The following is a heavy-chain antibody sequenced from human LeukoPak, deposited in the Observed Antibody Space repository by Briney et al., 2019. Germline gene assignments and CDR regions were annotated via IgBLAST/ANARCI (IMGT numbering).Heavy chain of an antibody. CDR1: GFTVSSHY. J-gene: IGHJ4*02. D-gene: IGHD3-10*01. V-gene: IGHV3-30*02. Sequence: GGSLRLSCVASGFTVSSHYMSWVRQAPGKGLEWVAFIRYDGSNKYYADSVKGRFTISRDNSKNTLYLQMNSLRAEDTAVYYCAKDIGFGELSGLFDYWGQGTLVTVSS. CDR2: IRYDGSNK. CDR3: AKDIGFGELSGLFDY.